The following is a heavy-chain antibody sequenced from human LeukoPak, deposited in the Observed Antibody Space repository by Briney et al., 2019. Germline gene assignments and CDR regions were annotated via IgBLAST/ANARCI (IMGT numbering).Heavy chain of an antibody. CDR2: ISAYNGDT. Sequence: ASVKVSCKASGYTFTSYGISWVRQAPGQGLEWMGWISAYNGDTNYAQKLQGRVTMTTDTSTSTAYMELRSLRSDDTAVYYCAREAAAGDYFDYWGQGTLVTVSS. CDR3: AREAAAGDYFDY. D-gene: IGHD6-13*01. V-gene: IGHV1-18*01. CDR1: GYTFTSYG. J-gene: IGHJ4*02.